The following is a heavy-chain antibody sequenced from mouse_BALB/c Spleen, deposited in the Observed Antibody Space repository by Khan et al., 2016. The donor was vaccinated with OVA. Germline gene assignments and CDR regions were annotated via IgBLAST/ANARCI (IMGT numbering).Heavy chain of an antibody. Sequence: EVQLQESGPGLVKPSQSLSLTCTVTGYSITSDYAWIWIRQFPGNKLEWMGYISYSGSTSYNPSLKSRISITRDTSKNQFFLQLNSVTTEDTATYYCASTRFYYRYSVFDYWGQGTTLTVSS. V-gene: IGHV3-2*02. J-gene: IGHJ2*01. CDR1: GYSITSDYA. CDR2: ISYSGST. CDR3: ASTRFYYRYSVFDY. D-gene: IGHD2-14*01.